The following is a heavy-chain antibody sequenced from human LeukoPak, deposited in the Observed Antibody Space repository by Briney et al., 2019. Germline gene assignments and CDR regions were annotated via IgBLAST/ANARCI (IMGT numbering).Heavy chain of an antibody. CDR2: IYSDDST. CDR3: AGEYCSSGSCYPRY. V-gene: IGHV3-53*01. J-gene: IGHJ4*02. D-gene: IGHD2-15*01. Sequence: GGSLRLSCAASGFTVSRNYMSWVRQAPGKGLEWVSVIYSDDSTYYVDSVKGRFTSSRDNSKNTLYLQMNSLSAEDTAVYYCAGEYCSSGSCYPRYWGQGALVTVSS. CDR1: GFTVSRNY.